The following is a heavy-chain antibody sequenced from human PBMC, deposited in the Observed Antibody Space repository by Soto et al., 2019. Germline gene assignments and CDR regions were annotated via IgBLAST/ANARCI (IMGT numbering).Heavy chain of an antibody. D-gene: IGHD6-19*01. CDR3: ARDRRETSSSSSGWYAFDY. J-gene: IGHJ4*02. CDR2: IIPILGIA. Sequence: SVKVSCKASGGTFSSYTISWVRQAPGQGLEWMGRIIPILGIANYAQNFQGRVTITADKSTSTAYMELSSLRSEDTAVYYCARDRRETSSSSSGWYAFDYWGQGTLVTVSS. CDR1: GGTFSSYT. V-gene: IGHV1-69*04.